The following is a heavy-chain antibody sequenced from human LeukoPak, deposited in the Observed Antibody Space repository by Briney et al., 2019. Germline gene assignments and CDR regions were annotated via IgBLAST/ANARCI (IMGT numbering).Heavy chain of an antibody. CDR2: IYSDGTT. CDR3: AKGGADSDAFDI. V-gene: IGHV3-66*01. Sequence: PGGSLRLSCAASGFPVSDNYMSWVRQAPGKGLEWVSIIYSDGTTYYADSVKGRFTTSRDNSKNSLYLQMNSLRAEDTAVYYCAKGGADSDAFDIWGQGTMVTVSS. CDR1: GFPVSDNY. J-gene: IGHJ3*02. D-gene: IGHD3-16*01.